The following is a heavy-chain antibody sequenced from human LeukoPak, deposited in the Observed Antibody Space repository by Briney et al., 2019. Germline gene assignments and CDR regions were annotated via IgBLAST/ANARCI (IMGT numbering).Heavy chain of an antibody. J-gene: IGHJ4*02. V-gene: IGHV4-31*11. CDR3: ARAEGYYDSSGYYPYFDY. CDR1: GGSISSGGYY. Sequence: SETLSLTCAVSGGSISSGGYYWSWSRQHPGKGLEWIGYIYYSGSTYYNPSLKSRVTISVDASKNQFSLKLSSVTAADTAVYYCARAEGYYDSSGYYPYFDYWGQGTLVTVSS. D-gene: IGHD3-22*01. CDR2: IYYSGST.